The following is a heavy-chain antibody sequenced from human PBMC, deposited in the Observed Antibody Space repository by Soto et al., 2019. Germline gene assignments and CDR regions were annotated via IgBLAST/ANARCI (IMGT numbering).Heavy chain of an antibody. CDR3: QLTRGGLFIMDV. D-gene: IGHD7-27*01. CDR2: ISHSGSA. V-gene: IGHV4-4*02. J-gene: IGHJ6*02. Sequence: SATMSLTCAVSGCSISETTWWSLFRQPPGKGLEWIGDISHSGSANYNPSLKSRVTMSVDRSKNQISLILTSVTAADTAVYYCQLTRGGLFIMDVWGQGTTVTVSS. CDR1: GCSISETTW.